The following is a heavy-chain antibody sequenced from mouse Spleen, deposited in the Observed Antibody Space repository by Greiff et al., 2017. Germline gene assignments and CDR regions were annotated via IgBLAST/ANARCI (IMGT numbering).Heavy chain of an antibody. J-gene: IGHJ2*01. D-gene: IGHD2-10*02. V-gene: IGHV14-4*01. CDR3: ITVRQYGMVFDY. CDR1: GFNFKDDY. CDR2: IDPENGDT. Sequence: VQLQQSGAELVRPGASVKLSCKASGFNFKDDYMHWVKQRPEQGLEWIGCIDPENGDTEYAPKFQGKATITADKSSNTAYLQLSSLTSEDTAVYYCITVRQYGMVFDYWGQGTPLTVPS.